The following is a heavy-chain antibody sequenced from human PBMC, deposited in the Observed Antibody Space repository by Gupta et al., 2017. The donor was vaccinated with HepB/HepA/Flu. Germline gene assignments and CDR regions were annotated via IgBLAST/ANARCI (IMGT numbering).Heavy chain of an antibody. J-gene: IGHJ4*02. D-gene: IGHD6-13*01. CDR1: GGSISSSSHY. CDR2: IYYSGST. CDR3: ARRQTGYSSTLFDY. Sequence: QLQLQESGPGLVKPSETLSLTCTVSGGSISSSSHYWGWIRQPPGKGLEWIGSIYYSGSTYYNPSLKSRVTISVDTSKNQFSLKLSSVTAADTAVYYCARRQTGYSSTLFDYWGQGTLVTVSS. V-gene: IGHV4-39*01.